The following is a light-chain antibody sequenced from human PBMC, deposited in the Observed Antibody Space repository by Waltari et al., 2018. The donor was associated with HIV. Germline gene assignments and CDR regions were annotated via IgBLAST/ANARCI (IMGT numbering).Light chain of an antibody. CDR1: QNVSSW. J-gene: IGKJ2*01. V-gene: IGKV1-5*03. CDR3: QQYNSDFYT. CDR2: KAS. Sequence: IQMTQSPSILSASVGDRITITCRASQNVSSWLAWYQQRPGRAPNLLVYKASTLEYGVPARFSGSGSGTNFTLTINSLHPDDFATYYCQQYNSDFYTFGLGTRLDLK.